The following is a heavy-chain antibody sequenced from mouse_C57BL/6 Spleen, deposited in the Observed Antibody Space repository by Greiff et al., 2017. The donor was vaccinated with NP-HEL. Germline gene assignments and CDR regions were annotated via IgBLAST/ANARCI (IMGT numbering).Heavy chain of an antibody. D-gene: IGHD1-1*01. J-gene: IGHJ1*03. CDR3: ARSPFITTGGGYFDV. Sequence: VQLQQPGAELVKPGASVKLSCKASGYTFTSYWMHWVKQRPGQGLEWIGMIHPNSGSTNYNEKFKSKATLTVDKSSSTAYMQLSSLTSEDSAVYYCARSPFITTGGGYFDVWGTGTTVTVSS. CDR2: IHPNSGST. CDR1: GYTFTSYW. V-gene: IGHV1-64*01.